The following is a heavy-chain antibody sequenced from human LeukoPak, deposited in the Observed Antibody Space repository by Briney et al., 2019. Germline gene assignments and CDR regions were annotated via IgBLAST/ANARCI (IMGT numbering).Heavy chain of an antibody. D-gene: IGHD2-15*01. CDR2: VSAYNGDT. CDR1: DYTFSNYG. J-gene: IGHJ4*02. Sequence: ASVKVSFKASDYTFSNYGYNWVRQAPGQGLEWMGWVSAYNGDTNYAQKFQGRLTMTTDASTRTAHMELKSMRSDDTAVYYCAREGSCSGGSCRRDYWGEGTLVTVFS. V-gene: IGHV1-18*01. CDR3: AREGSCSGGSCRRDY.